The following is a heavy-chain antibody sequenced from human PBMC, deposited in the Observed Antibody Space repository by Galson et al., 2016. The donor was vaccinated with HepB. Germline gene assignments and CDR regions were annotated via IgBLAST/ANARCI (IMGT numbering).Heavy chain of an antibody. D-gene: IGHD1-7*01. CDR2: FGDGGDI. V-gene: IGHV3-23*01. CDR1: GFIFSSYA. Sequence: SLRLSCAASGFIFSSYAMTWVRQAPGKGPEWVSTFGDGGDIYYADSVKGRFTISRDNAKNSLYLQMNSLRVDDTAVYYCAKEATATTGAKTKRVWYFDLWGRGTLVTVSS. CDR3: AKEATATTGAKTKRVWYFDL. J-gene: IGHJ2*01.